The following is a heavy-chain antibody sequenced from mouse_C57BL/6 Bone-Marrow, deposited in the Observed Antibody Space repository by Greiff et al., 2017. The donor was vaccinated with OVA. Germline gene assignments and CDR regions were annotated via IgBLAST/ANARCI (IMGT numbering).Heavy chain of an antibody. D-gene: IGHD1-1*01. V-gene: IGHV2-5*01. CDR1: GFSLTSYG. Sequence: VKVVESGPGLVQPSQSLSITCTVSGFSLTSYGVHWVRQSPGKGLEWLGVIWRGGSTDYNAAFMSRLSITKDNSKSQVFFKMNSLQADDTAIYYCAKESITTVVATRYFDVWGTGTTVTVSS. CDR3: AKESITTVVATRYFDV. J-gene: IGHJ1*03. CDR2: IWRGGST.